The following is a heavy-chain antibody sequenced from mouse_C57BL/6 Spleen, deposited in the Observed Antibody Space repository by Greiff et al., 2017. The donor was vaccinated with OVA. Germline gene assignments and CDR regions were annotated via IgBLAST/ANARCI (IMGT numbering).Heavy chain of an antibody. CDR1: GYTFTDYN. Sequence: VQLQQSGPELVKPGASVKMSCKASGYTFTDYNMHWVKQSHGKSLEWIGYINPNNGGTSYNQKFKGKATLTVNKSSSTAYMELRSLTSEDSAVYYCARGPFYYYGSSWYFDVWGTGTTVTVSS. D-gene: IGHD1-1*01. CDR2: INPNNGGT. V-gene: IGHV1-22*01. CDR3: ARGPFYYYGSSWYFDV. J-gene: IGHJ1*03.